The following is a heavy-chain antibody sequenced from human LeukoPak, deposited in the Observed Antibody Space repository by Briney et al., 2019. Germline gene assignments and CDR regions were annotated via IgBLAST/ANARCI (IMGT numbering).Heavy chain of an antibody. D-gene: IGHD5-18*01. CDR3: AHVRGYSYGYGDY. CDR2: INHSGST. CDR1: GGSFSGYY. V-gene: IGHV4-34*01. J-gene: IGHJ4*02. Sequence: SETLSLTCAVYGGSFSGYYWSWIRQPPGKGLEWIGEINHSGSTNYNPSLKSRVTISVDTSKNQFSLRLSSVTAADTAVYYCAHVRGYSYGYGDYWGQGTLVTVSS.